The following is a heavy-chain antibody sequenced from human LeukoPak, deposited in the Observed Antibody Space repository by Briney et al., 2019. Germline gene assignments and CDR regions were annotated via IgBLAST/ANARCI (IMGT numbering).Heavy chain of an antibody. CDR2: ISGSGGST. D-gene: IGHD6-13*01. CDR1: GFTVSSNY. J-gene: IGHJ4*02. Sequence: PGGSLRLSCAASGFTVSSNYMSWVRQAPGKGLEWVSAISGSGGSTYYADSVKGRFTISRDNSKNTLYLQMNSLRAEDTAVYYCAKLFMVGPAAGTGGVIDYWGQGTLVTVSS. V-gene: IGHV3-23*01. CDR3: AKLFMVGPAAGTGGVIDY.